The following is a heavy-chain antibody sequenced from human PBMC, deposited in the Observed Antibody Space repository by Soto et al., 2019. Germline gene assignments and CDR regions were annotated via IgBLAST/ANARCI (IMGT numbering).Heavy chain of an antibody. D-gene: IGHD3-16*01. CDR2: ILPIFGTA. CDR1: GGTFSSYA. J-gene: IGHJ4*02. CDR3: ARERGGGDNYCDY. V-gene: IGHV1-69*12. Sequence: QVQLVQSGAEVKKPGSSVKVSCKASGGTFSSYAISWVRQAPGQGLEWMGGILPIFGTANYAQKFQGRVTITADESTSPAHMELSNLRSEDTAAYYCARERGGGDNYCDYWGQGTLVTVSS.